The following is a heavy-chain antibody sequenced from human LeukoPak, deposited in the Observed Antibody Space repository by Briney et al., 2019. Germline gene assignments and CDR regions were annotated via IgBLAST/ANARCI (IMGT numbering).Heavy chain of an antibody. D-gene: IGHD2-21*02. CDR1: GGSISSGGYD. J-gene: IGHJ6*02. V-gene: IGHV4-31*03. Sequence: PSQTLSLTCTVSGGSISSGGYDWSWIRQHPGKGLEWIGYIYYSGSTYYNPSLKSRVTISVDTSKNQFSLKLSSVTAANTAVYYCARGTAYYYYGMDVWGQGTTVTVSS. CDR3: ARGTAYYYYGMDV. CDR2: IYYSGST.